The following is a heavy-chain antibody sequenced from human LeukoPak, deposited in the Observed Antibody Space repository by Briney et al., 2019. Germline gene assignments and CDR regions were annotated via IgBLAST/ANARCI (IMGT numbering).Heavy chain of an antibody. V-gene: IGHV1-18*01. Sequence: GASVKVSCQASGYTLTYYNNNWVRQAPGQGLEWMGWINTYKGDTLYAQKLQGRVTMTADTSTNTAYMELRRLRFDDTAVYYCGRELSQSSGDICFYCCDSRGQGFRVTVSS. CDR2: INTYKGDT. J-gene: IGHJ1*01. CDR3: GRELSQSSGDICFYCCDS. CDR1: GYTLTYYN. D-gene: IGHD2-15*01.